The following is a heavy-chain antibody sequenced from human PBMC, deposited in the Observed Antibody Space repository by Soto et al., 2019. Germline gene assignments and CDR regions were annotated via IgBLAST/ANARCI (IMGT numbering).Heavy chain of an antibody. CDR3: AREDAARLWFGELLHGHAFDI. CDR1: GFTFSSYG. CDR2: IWYDGSNK. V-gene: IGHV3-33*01. D-gene: IGHD3-10*01. Sequence: GGSLRLSCAASGFTFSSYGMHWVRQAPGKGLEWVAVIWYDGSNKYYADSVKGRFTISRDNSKNTLYLQMNSLRAEDTAVYYCAREDAARLWFGELLHGHAFDIWGQGTMVTVSS. J-gene: IGHJ3*02.